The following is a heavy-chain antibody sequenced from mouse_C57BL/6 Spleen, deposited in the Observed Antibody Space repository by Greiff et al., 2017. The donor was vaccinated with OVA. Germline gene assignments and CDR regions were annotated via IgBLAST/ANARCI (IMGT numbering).Heavy chain of an antibody. Sequence: EVQRVESGAELVKPGASVTLSCTASGFNIKDYYMHWVKQRTEQGLEWIGRIDPEDGETKYAPKFQGKATITSDTSSNTAYLQLSSLTSEDTAVYYCAQVGNYYGSSPDWYVDVWGTGTTVTVSS. D-gene: IGHD1-1*01. CDR1: GFNIKDYY. V-gene: IGHV14-2*01. CDR3: AQVGNYYGSSPDWYVDV. CDR2: IDPEDGET. J-gene: IGHJ1*03.